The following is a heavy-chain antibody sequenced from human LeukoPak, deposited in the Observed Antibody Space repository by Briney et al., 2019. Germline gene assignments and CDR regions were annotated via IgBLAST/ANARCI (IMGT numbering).Heavy chain of an antibody. D-gene: IGHD3-10*01. J-gene: IGHJ4*02. CDR1: GFPFSSYG. Sequence: GGSLRLSCAASGFPFSSYGMHWVRQAPGKGLEWVAVLSYDGSNDYYADSVKGRFTISRDNSKNTLYLQMNSLRVEDTAVYYCAGSWFYRDYFEYWGQGTLVTVSS. CDR3: AGSWFYRDYFEY. CDR2: LSYDGSND. V-gene: IGHV3-30*03.